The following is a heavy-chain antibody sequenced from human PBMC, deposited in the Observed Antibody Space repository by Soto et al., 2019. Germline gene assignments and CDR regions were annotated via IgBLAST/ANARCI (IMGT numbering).Heavy chain of an antibody. Sequence: TLSPTRAASVRSLSSGHLWRWVPPPPGKGLEWIGEIYHSGSTNYNPSLKSRVTISVDKSKNQFSLKLSSVTAADTAVYYCARDVDAAAPEIDNRGLGDLLPISS. CDR3: ARDVDAAAPEIDN. V-gene: IGHV4-4*02. CDR2: IYHSGST. J-gene: IGHJ4*02. CDR1: VRSLSSGHL. D-gene: IGHD2-8*01.